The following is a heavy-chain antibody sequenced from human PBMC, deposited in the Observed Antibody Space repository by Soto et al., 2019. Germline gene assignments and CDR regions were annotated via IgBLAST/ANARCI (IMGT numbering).Heavy chain of an antibody. J-gene: IGHJ5*02. CDR1: GGTFSSYV. CDR2: IIPLFGTT. D-gene: IGHD6-13*01. V-gene: IGHV1-69*01. Sequence: QVLLVQAGAALKKPGSSVKVSCRASGGTFSSYVISWVRQAPGQGLEWMGGIIPLFGTTNYAHKSRGRVTVTADESTSTIYMELTSLRFADTAIYYCARAHGSSWYNWFDPWYQGTLVTVAS. CDR3: ARAHGSSWYNWFDP.